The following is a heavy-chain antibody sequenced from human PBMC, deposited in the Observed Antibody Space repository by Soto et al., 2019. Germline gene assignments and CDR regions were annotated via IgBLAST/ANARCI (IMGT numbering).Heavy chain of an antibody. Sequence: QVHLVQSGAEMKKPGSSVKVSCKVSGGDLTNSGISWVRQAPGQGLEWMGGIFPLLAMVDYSQKFQGRVTITAYDSTTTAYRDLGSLKSDDPAGYSCAKEDGAGGKSGGQGSLVIVSS. CDR3: AKEDGAGGKS. CDR2: IFPLLAMV. D-gene: IGHD1-26*01. J-gene: IGHJ4*02. V-gene: IGHV1-69*04. CDR1: GGDLTNSG.